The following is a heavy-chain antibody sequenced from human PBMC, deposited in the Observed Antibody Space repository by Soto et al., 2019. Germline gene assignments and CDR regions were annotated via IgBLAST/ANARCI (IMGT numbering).Heavy chain of an antibody. D-gene: IGHD3-22*01. Sequence: GGSLRLSCAASGFTFSSYTMSWVRQAPGKGLEWVSSISGSGDSTYYADSVKGQFTISRDNSKNTLYLQMNSLRAEDTAVYYCARGAYYYDSSGYFYWGQGTLVTVSS. CDR2: ISGSGDST. CDR1: GFTFSSYT. J-gene: IGHJ4*02. CDR3: ARGAYYYDSSGYFY. V-gene: IGHV3-23*01.